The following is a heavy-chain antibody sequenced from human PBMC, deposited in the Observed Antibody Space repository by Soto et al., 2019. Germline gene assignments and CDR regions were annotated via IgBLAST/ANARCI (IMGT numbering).Heavy chain of an antibody. CDR3: ASGSPYSNGRYAY. CDR1: GFTFSDYY. J-gene: IGHJ4*02. Sequence: QVQLVESGGGLVKPGGSLRLSCAASGFTFSDYYMSWIRQAPGKGLEWVSYISATSTIYYADSVKGRFTISRDNAKNSLYLQMNSLRAEDSAVYYCASGSPYSNGRYAYWGQGTLVTVSS. D-gene: IGHD6-19*01. V-gene: IGHV3-11*01. CDR2: ISATSTI.